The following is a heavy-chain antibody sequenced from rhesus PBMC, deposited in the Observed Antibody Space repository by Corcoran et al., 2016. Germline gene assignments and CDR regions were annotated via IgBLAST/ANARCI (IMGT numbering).Heavy chain of an antibody. J-gene: IGHJ6*01. CDR2: IYGLTTNT. CDR3: ARDGQYCSTTYCSSDGLDS. V-gene: IGHV4S10*01. D-gene: IGHD2-15*01. Sequence: QVQLQESGPGVVKPSETLSLTCAVSGGSISDSYRWSWIRQPPGKGLEWIGYIYGLTTNTNYTPSHKSRVTISKDTSKNHFSLNLSSVTAADTAVYYCARDGQYCSTTYCSSDGLDSWGQGVVVTVSS. CDR1: GGSISDSYR.